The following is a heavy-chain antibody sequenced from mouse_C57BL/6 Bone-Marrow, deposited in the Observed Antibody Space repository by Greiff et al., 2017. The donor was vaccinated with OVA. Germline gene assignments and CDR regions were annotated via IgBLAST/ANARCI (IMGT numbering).Heavy chain of an antibody. Sequence: QVQLQQSGAELARPGASVKLSCKASGYTFTSYGISWVKQRTGQGLEWIGEIYPRSGNTSYNEKLKGKAILTADKSSSTAYMELRSLTAEDSAVYFCARIYYDYWYIDDWGTGTTVTVSS. J-gene: IGHJ1*03. CDR2: IYPRSGNT. D-gene: IGHD2-4*01. CDR3: ARIYYDYWYIDD. CDR1: GYTFTSYG. V-gene: IGHV1-81*01.